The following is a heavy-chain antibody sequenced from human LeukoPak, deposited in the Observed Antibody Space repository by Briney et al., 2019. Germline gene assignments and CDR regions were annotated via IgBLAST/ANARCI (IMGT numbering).Heavy chain of an antibody. CDR1: GYTFTSYG. V-gene: IGHV1-18*01. Sequence: ASVKVSCKASGYTFTSYGISWVRQAPGQGLEWMGWISAYNGNTNYAQKLQGRVTMTRDTSTSTVYMEVTSLRSEDTAVYYCARRAVGNSYYYSMDVWGKGTTVTVSS. J-gene: IGHJ6*03. CDR3: ARRAVGNSYYYSMDV. CDR2: ISAYNGNT. D-gene: IGHD6-19*01.